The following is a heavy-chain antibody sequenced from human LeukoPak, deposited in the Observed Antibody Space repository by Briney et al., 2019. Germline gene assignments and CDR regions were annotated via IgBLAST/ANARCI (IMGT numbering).Heavy chain of an antibody. CDR3: ARGRLLWFGESEGPFDY. CDR1: GGSISSYY. J-gene: IGHJ4*02. Sequence: SETLSLTCTVSGGSISSYYWSWIRQRQGKGLERIGYIYYSGSTNYNPSLKSRVTISVDTSKNQFSLKLSSVTAADTAVYYCARGRLLWFGESEGPFDYWGQGTLVTVSS. CDR2: IYYSGST. D-gene: IGHD3-10*01. V-gene: IGHV4-59*01.